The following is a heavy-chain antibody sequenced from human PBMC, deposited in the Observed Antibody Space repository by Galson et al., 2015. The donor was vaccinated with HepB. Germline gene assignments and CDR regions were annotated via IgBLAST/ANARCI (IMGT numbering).Heavy chain of an antibody. CDR1: GFTFSSYA. D-gene: IGHD1-26*01. CDR3: AKDAPSLVGAKDHGAFDI. V-gene: IGHV3-23*01. CDR2: ISGSGGST. J-gene: IGHJ3*02. Sequence: SLRLSCAASGFTFSSYAMSWVRQAPGKGLEWVSAISGSGGSTYYADSVKGRFTISRDNSKNTLYLQMNSLRAEDTAVYYCAKDAPSLVGAKDHGAFDIWGQGTMVTVSS.